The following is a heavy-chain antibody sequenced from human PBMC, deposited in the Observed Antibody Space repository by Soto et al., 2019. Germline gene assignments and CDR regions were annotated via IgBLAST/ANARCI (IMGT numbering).Heavy chain of an antibody. J-gene: IGHJ6*02. D-gene: IGHD2-2*02. Sequence: QVQLVESGGGVGQPGRSLRLSCAASGFIFSSYGMYWVRQAPGKGLEWVAGISYDGSNKYHAESVKGRVTISRDNSKNTLFLQMNSLRAEDTAVYYCAKGVYITSQRPSYHGMDVWGQGTTVTVSS. V-gene: IGHV3-30*18. CDR1: GFIFSSYG. CDR3: AKGVYITSQRPSYHGMDV. CDR2: ISYDGSNK.